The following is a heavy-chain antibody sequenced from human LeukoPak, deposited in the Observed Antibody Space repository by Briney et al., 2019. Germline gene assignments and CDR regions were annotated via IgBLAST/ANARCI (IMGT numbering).Heavy chain of an antibody. D-gene: IGHD3-9*01. CDR3: ARAGDILTGYYKGLEGAFDI. V-gene: IGHV4-39*07. CDR2: MYYSGNT. CDR1: GGSISSSSYY. J-gene: IGHJ3*02. Sequence: SETLSLTCAVSGGSISSSSYYWGWIRQPPGKGLEWIGSMYYSGNTYYNPSLKSRVTISVDTSKNQFSLKLSSVTAADTAVYYCARAGDILTGYYKGLEGAFDIWGQGTMVTVSS.